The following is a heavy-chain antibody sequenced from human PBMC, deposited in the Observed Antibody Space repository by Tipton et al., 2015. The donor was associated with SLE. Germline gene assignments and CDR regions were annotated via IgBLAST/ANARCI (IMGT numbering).Heavy chain of an antibody. CDR3: ARCSPHSVGGDI. CDR1: GGSFSGYY. V-gene: IGHV4-34*01. J-gene: IGHJ3*02. Sequence: TLSLTCAVYGGSFSGYYWSWIRQPPGTGLEWIGEINHSGSTNYNPSLKSRVTISVDTSKNQFSLKLSSVTAADTAVYYCARCSPHSVGGDIWGQGTMVTVSS. D-gene: IGHD3-10*01. CDR2: INHSGST.